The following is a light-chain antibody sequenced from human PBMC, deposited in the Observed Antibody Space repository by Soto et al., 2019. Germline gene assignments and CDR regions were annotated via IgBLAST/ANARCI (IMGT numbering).Light chain of an antibody. CDR3: QQRSNWAPCT. CDR1: QSVSSY. CDR2: DAS. V-gene: IGKV3-11*01. J-gene: IGKJ1*01. Sequence: EIVLTQSPATLSLSPGERATLSFSASQSVSSYLAWYQQKPGQAPRLLIYDASNRATGIPARFSGSGSGTDFTLTISSLEPEDFAVYYCQQRSNWAPCTFGQGTKVDIK.